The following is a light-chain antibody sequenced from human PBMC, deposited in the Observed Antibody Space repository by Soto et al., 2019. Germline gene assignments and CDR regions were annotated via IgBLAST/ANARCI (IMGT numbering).Light chain of an antibody. Sequence: QSALTQPASVSGFPGQSITISCAGTSSDVGSYNLVSWYQQHPGKAPKLMIYEGTKRPSGASNRFSGSKSGNTASLTISGLQAEDEADYYCCSYAGSSTPDWVFGGGTKLTVL. CDR2: EGT. V-gene: IGLV2-23*01. CDR3: CSYAGSSTPDWV. CDR1: SSDVGSYNL. J-gene: IGLJ3*02.